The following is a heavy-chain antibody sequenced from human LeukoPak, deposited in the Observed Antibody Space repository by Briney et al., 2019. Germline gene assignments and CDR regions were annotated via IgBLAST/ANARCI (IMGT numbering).Heavy chain of an antibody. Sequence: SETLSLTCTVSGGSISSSSYYWGWVRQPPGKGLEWIGSIYYSGSTYYNPSLKSRVTISVDTSKNQFSLKLTSVTAADTAVYYCGRTGESTYYDSSGYEVDYWGQGTLVTVSS. J-gene: IGHJ4*02. CDR2: IYYSGST. CDR1: GGSISSSSYY. CDR3: GRTGESTYYDSSGYEVDY. D-gene: IGHD3-22*01. V-gene: IGHV4-39*07.